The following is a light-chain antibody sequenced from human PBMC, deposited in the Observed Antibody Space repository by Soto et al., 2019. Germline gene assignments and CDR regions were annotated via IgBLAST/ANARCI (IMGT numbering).Light chain of an antibody. Sequence: EIFLTQSPATLSLSLWEIVTLSCRASESVSTNLAWYQQKAGQAPRLLIYGASTRATGIPARFSGSGSGTEFTLTISGLQSEDFAVYYCQQYSIWRTFGQGTKVDIK. CDR2: GAS. CDR1: ESVSTN. CDR3: QQYSIWRT. J-gene: IGKJ1*01. V-gene: IGKV3-15*01.